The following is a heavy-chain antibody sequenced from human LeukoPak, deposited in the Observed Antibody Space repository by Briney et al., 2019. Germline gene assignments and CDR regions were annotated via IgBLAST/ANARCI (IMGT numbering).Heavy chain of an antibody. CDR3: AKETSYCSGGSCYPDY. D-gene: IGHD2-15*01. CDR2: ISGSGGST. V-gene: IGHV3-23*01. CDR1: GFTFSSYA. Sequence: GGSLRLSCAASGFTFSSYAMSWVRQAPGKGLEWVSAISGSGGSTYYADSVKGRFTISRDNSKNTLYLQMNSLRVEDTAVYYCAKETSYCSGGSCYPDYWGQGTLVTVSS. J-gene: IGHJ4*02.